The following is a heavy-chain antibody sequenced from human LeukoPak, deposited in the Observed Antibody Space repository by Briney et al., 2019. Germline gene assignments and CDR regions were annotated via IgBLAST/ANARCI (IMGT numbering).Heavy chain of an antibody. J-gene: IGHJ4*02. V-gene: IGHV3-21*01. Sequence: GGSLRLSCAASGFTFSSYSMNWVRQASGKGLEWVSSISSSSSYIYYADSVKRRFTISRDNANNSLYLQMNSLRAEDTAVYYCARDNTGYCSGGSCYSRGYFDYWGQGTLVTVSS. CDR3: ARDNTGYCSGGSCYSRGYFDY. D-gene: IGHD2-15*01. CDR2: ISSSSSYI. CDR1: GFTFSSYS.